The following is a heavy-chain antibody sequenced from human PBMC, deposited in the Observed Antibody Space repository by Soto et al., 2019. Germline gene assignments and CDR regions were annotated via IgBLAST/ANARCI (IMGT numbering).Heavy chain of an antibody. D-gene: IGHD3-22*01. J-gene: IGHJ6*02. CDR1: GFTFSSYA. CDR2: ISGSGGST. V-gene: IGHV3-23*01. CDR3: AKDLSSGPYYYYGMDV. Sequence: PGGSLRLSCAASGFTFSSYAMSWVRQAPGKGLEWVSAISGSGGSTYYADSVKGRFTISRDNSKNTLYLQMNSLRAEDTAVYYCAKDLSSGPYYYYGMDVWGQGTTVTVSS.